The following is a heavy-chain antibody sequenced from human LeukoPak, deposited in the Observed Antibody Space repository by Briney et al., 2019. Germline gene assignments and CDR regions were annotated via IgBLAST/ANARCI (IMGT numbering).Heavy chain of an antibody. Sequence: PGGSLRLSCAASGFTFSRYSMNWVRQAPGKGLEWVSSISTSSSYIYYADSVKGRFTISRDNAKNSLFLQMNSLRAEDTAVYYCARGLAGSVVAATPSDYWGQGTLVTVSS. D-gene: IGHD2-15*01. J-gene: IGHJ4*02. CDR3: ARGLAGSVVAATPSDY. V-gene: IGHV3-21*01. CDR1: GFTFSRYS. CDR2: ISTSSSYI.